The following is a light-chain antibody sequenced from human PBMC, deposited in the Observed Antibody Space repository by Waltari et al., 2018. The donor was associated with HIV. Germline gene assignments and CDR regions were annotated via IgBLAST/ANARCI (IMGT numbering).Light chain of an antibody. CDR1: SSAVGGYNF. J-gene: IGLJ2*01. V-gene: IGLV2-14*01. CDR2: EVS. CDR3: SSYTSSSTRV. Sequence: QSALTQPASVSGSPGQSIPISCPGTSSAVGGYNFVSWYQQHPGKAPKLMIYEVSNRPSGVSNRFSGSKSGNTASLTISGLQAEDEADYYCSSYTSSSTRVFGGGTKLTVL.